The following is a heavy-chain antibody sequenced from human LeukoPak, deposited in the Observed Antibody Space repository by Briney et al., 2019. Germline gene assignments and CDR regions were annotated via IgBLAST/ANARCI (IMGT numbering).Heavy chain of an antibody. CDR1: GFTFSSYG. Sequence: PGGSLRLSCAASGFTFSSYGMSWVRQAPGKGLEWVSAISGSGGSTYYADSVKGRFTISRDNAKNSLFLQMNNLRADDTAVYYCARDGSGRVPEMSAPDYWGQGTLVTVSS. J-gene: IGHJ4*02. CDR2: ISGSGGST. V-gene: IGHV3-23*01. D-gene: IGHD3-10*01. CDR3: ARDGSGRVPEMSAPDY.